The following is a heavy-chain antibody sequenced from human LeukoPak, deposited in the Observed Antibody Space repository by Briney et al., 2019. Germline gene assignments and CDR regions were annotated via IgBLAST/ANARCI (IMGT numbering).Heavy chain of an antibody. J-gene: IGHJ4*02. Sequence: ASVKVSCKASRYTFTGYYMHWVRQAPGQGLEWMGWINPNSGGTNYAQKFQGRVTMTRDTSISTAYMELSRLGSDDTAVYYCARVSFVIAAAVPLDYWGQGTLVTVSS. CDR2: INPNSGGT. CDR1: RYTFTGYY. V-gene: IGHV1-2*02. CDR3: ARVSFVIAAAVPLDY. D-gene: IGHD6-13*01.